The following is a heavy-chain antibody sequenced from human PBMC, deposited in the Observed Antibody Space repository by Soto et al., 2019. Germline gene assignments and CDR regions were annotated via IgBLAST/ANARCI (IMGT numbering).Heavy chain of an antibody. D-gene: IGHD2-15*01. Sequence: GGSLRLSCAAAGVNFSSWAMSWVRQAPGKGLEWVSTITGSGASTYYADSVKGRFTISRDNSKNTLYLQMNSLRGDDTAVYYCAKSEGSDYWGQGTLVTVSS. CDR1: GVNFSSWA. V-gene: IGHV3-23*01. CDR2: ITGSGAST. CDR3: AKSEGSDY. J-gene: IGHJ4*02.